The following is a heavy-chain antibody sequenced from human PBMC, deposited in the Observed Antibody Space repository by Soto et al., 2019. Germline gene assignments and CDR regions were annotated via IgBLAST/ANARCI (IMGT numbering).Heavy chain of an antibody. V-gene: IGHV3-48*01. CDR2: ISSSSSTI. J-gene: IGHJ2*01. Sequence: EVQLVESGGGLVQPGGSLRLSCAASGFTFSSYSMNWVRQAPGKGLEWVSYISSSSSTIYYADSVKGRFTISRDNAKNSLYLQMNSLRAEDTAVYYCARDLHDSLFDLWGRGTLVTVSS. CDR3: ARDLHDSLFDL. D-gene: IGHD3-16*01. CDR1: GFTFSSYS.